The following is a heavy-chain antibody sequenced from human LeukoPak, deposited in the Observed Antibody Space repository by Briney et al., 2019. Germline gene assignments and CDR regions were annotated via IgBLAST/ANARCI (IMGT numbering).Heavy chain of an antibody. CDR3: ARDLNYGDLLDY. CDR1: GFTFSKYG. CDR2: IRNDGRNK. Sequence: GGSLRLSCAASGFTFSKYGMYWVRQAPGKGLEWVAFIRNDGRNKYYTESVKGRFTISRDNSKNTLYLQMNSLRAEDTAVYYCARDLNYGDLLDYWGQGTLVTVPS. J-gene: IGHJ4*02. V-gene: IGHV3-30*02. D-gene: IGHD4-17*01.